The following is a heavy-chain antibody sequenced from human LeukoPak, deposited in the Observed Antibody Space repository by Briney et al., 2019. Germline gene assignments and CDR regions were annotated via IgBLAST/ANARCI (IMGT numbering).Heavy chain of an antibody. CDR2: ISWNSGSI. V-gene: IGHV3-9*01. CDR3: AKGGDIVVVPAAIDY. CDR1: GCTFDDYA. Sequence: GRSLRLSCAASGCTFDDYAMHWVRQAPGKGLEWVSGISWNSGSIGYADSVKGRFTISRDNAKNSLYLQMNSLRAEDTALYYCAKGGDIVVVPAAIDYWGQGTLVTVSS. J-gene: IGHJ4*02. D-gene: IGHD2-2*01.